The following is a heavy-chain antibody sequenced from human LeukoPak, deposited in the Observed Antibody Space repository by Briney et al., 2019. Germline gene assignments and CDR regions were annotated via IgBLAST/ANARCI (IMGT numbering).Heavy chain of an antibody. J-gene: IGHJ4*02. D-gene: IGHD2-2*01. CDR1: GYTFFTSD. CDR3: ARTRPYCSSTSCYLPDY. CDR2: ISAYNGNT. V-gene: IGHV1-18*01. Sequence: ASVKVSCKASGYTFFTSDVSWVRQAPGQGLEWMGWISAYNGNTNYAQKLQGRVTMTTDTSTSTAYMELRSLRSDDTAVYYCARTRPYCSSTSCYLPDYWGQGTLVTVSS.